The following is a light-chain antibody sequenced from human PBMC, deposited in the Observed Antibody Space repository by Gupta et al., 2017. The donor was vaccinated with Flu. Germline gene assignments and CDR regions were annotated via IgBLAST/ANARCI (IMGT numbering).Light chain of an antibody. CDR1: NIGSKS. J-gene: IGLJ2*01. Sequence: SYVLTQPPSVSVAPGQTAKITCWGDNIGSKSVHWYQQKPGQAPVLVVYDNSGRPSGIPERFSGSNYGNTATLTISKVEDGDEAEYYCQVWNISHDHRRVFGGGTKLTVL. CDR3: QVWNISHDHRRV. V-gene: IGLV3-21*02. CDR2: DNS.